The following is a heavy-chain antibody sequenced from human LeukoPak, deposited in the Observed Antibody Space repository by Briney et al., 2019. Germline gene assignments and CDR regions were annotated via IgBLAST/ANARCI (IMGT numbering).Heavy chain of an antibody. CDR2: ISGSGGST. CDR3: AKSPAAHAYYYYYYMDV. J-gene: IGHJ6*03. D-gene: IGHD2-2*01. CDR1: GFTFSSYA. V-gene: IGHV3-23*01. Sequence: GGSLRLSCAASGFTFSSYAMSWVRQASGKGLEWVSAISGSGGSTYYADSVKGRFTISRDNSKNTLYLQMNSLRAADTAVYYCAKSPAAHAYYYYYYMDVWGKGTTVTVSS.